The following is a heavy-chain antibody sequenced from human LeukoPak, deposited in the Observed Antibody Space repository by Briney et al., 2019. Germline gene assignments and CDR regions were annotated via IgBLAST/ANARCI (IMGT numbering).Heavy chain of an antibody. J-gene: IGHJ4*02. CDR1: GFTFSSYG. D-gene: IGHD6-6*01. Sequence: PGGSLRLSCAASGFTFSSYGRHWVRQAPGKGLEWVAFIRYDGSNKYYADSVKGRFTISRDNSKNTLYLQMNSLRSEDTAVYYCAKPDGSSVDYFDYWGQGTLVTVSS. CDR3: AKPDGSSVDYFDY. CDR2: IRYDGSNK. V-gene: IGHV3-30*02.